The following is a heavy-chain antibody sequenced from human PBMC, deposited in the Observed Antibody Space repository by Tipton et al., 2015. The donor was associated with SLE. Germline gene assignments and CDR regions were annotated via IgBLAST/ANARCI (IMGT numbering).Heavy chain of an antibody. D-gene: IGHD1-26*01. CDR1: GYTFTGYY. CDR3: ARGGPPPPEWEPQGDDAFDI. Sequence: QSGAEVKKPGASVKVSCKASGYTFTGYYMHWVRQAPGQGLEWMGWINPNSGGTNYAQKFQGRVTMTRDTSISTAYMELRRLRFDDTAVYYWARGGPPPPEWEPQGDDAFDIWGQGTMVTVSS. J-gene: IGHJ3*02. CDR2: INPNSGGT. V-gene: IGHV1-2*02.